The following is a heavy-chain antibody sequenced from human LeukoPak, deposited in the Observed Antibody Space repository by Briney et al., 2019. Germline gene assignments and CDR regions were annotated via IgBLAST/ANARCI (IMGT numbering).Heavy chain of an antibody. CDR2: ISGSGGST. V-gene: IGHV3-23*01. D-gene: IGHD4-17*01. J-gene: IGHJ4*02. CDR3: ARDEGTYGDYGTSHFDY. Sequence: GGSLRLSCAASGFTFSSYAMSWVRQAPGKGLEWVSAISGSGGSTYYADSVKGRFTISRDNSKNTLYLQMNSLRAEDTAVYYCARDEGTYGDYGTSHFDYWGQGTLVTVSS. CDR1: GFTFSSYA.